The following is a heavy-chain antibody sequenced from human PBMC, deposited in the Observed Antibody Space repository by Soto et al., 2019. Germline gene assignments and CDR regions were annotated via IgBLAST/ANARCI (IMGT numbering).Heavy chain of an antibody. CDR3: ARRYGYCFDY. Sequence: GASVKVSCKASGYTFNNHYIHWVRQAPGQGLEWMGRIHPSYGDTTFAQRFRGRVTLTRDTSSTTVYMELTSLTSADTAVYYCARRYGYCFDYWGQGTLVTVSS. CDR2: IHPSYGDT. D-gene: IGHD1-1*01. J-gene: IGHJ4*02. CDR1: GYTFNNHY. V-gene: IGHV1-46*02.